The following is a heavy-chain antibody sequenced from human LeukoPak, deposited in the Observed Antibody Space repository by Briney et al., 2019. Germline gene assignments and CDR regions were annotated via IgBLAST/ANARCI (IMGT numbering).Heavy chain of an antibody. CDR3: TSHAAFDP. Sequence: ETLSLTCAVYGGSFSGYYWSWIRQPPGKGLEWVGRIKSKNVGGTTDYAAPVKGRFTISRDDSKNTVYLQMNSLKIEDTAVYYCTSHAAFDPWGQGTLVTVSS. J-gene: IGHJ5*02. CDR2: IKSKNVGGTT. CDR1: GGSFSGYY. V-gene: IGHV3-15*01.